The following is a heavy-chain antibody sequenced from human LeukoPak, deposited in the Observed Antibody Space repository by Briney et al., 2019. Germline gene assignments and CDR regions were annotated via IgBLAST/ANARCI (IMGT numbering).Heavy chain of an antibody. V-gene: IGHV4-39*07. D-gene: IGHD3-3*02. CDR2: IYYSGST. Sequence: NPSETLSLTCTVSGGSISSNGYYWAWFRQPPGKGLEWIGSIYYSGSTNYNPSLKSRVTISVDTSKNQFSLKLSSVTAADTAVYYCARAFYPGYYSYMAVWGKGTTVTVSS. CDR3: ARAFYPGYYSYMAV. CDR1: GGSISSNGYY. J-gene: IGHJ6*03.